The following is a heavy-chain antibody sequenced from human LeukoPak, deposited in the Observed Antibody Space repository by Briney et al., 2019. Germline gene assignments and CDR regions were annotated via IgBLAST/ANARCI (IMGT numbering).Heavy chain of an antibody. D-gene: IGHD2-15*01. CDR2: ISGSSTYI. V-gene: IGHV3-21*01. Sequence: GGSLRLSCAASGFTFSSYSMKWVRQAPGKGLEWVSSISGSSTYIDYADSVKGRFTISRDNAKNALYLQMDSPRAEDTAVYYCARDDRSVRYFDIWGQGTLVTVSS. CDR3: ARDDRSVRYFDI. J-gene: IGHJ4*02. CDR1: GFTFSSYS.